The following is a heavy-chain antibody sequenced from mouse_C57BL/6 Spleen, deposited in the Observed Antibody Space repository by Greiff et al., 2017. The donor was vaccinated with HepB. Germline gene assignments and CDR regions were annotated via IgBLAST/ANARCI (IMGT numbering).Heavy chain of an antibody. Sequence: QVQLKESGAELAKPGASVKLSCKASGYTFTSYWMHWVKQRPGQGLEWIGYINPSSGYTKYNQKFKDKATLTADKSSSTAYMQLSSLTYEDSAVYYCARSGDYYGSSSYYYAMDYWGQGTSVTVSS. J-gene: IGHJ4*01. D-gene: IGHD1-1*01. CDR1: GYTFTSYW. CDR3: ARSGDYYGSSSYYYAMDY. V-gene: IGHV1-7*01. CDR2: INPSSGYT.